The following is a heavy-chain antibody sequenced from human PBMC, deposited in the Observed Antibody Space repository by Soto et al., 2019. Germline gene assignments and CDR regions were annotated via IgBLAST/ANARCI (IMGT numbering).Heavy chain of an antibody. CDR1: GFTLSNYW. Sequence: GGSLRLSCAASGFTLSNYWMHGVRQSPGKGLVWVARSNKEGSSTSHADSVNGRFTISRDNAKNTLYLQMNSLRAEDTAMYYCARAQYLPDDAFDVWGRGTVVTVSS. V-gene: IGHV3-74*01. D-gene: IGHD2-2*01. J-gene: IGHJ3*01. CDR2: SNKEGSST. CDR3: ARAQYLPDDAFDV.